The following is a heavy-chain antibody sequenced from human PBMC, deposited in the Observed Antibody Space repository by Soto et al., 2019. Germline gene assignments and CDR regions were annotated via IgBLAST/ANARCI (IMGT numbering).Heavy chain of an antibody. V-gene: IGHV1-69*13. D-gene: IGHD6-13*01. J-gene: IGHJ5*02. Sequence: SVKVSCKASGGTFSSYAISWVRQAPGQGLEWMGGIIPIFGTANYAQKFQGRVTITADESTSTAYMELSSLRSEDTAVYYCARDARYSSSWYFHWFDPWGQGTLVTVSS. CDR2: IIPIFGTA. CDR1: GGTFSSYA. CDR3: ARDARYSSSWYFHWFDP.